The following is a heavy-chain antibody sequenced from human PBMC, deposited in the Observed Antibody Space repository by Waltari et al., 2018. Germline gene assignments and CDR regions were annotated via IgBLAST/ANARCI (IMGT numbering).Heavy chain of an antibody. J-gene: IGHJ4*02. CDR2: ITPFNGNT. V-gene: IGHV1-45*02. CDR1: GYPFTYRY. D-gene: IGHD6-19*01. CDR3: ATGVAVAGTGYYFDY. Sequence: QMQLVQSGAEVKKTGSSVKVSCKASGYPFTYRYLHLVRPAPGQALAWMGWITPFNGNTNYAQKFQDRVTITRDRSMSTAYMELSSLRSEDTAMYYCATGVAVAGTGYYFDYWGQGTLVTVSS.